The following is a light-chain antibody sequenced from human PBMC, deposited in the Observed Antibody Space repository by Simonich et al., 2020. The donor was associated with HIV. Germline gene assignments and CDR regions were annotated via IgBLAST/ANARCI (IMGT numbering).Light chain of an antibody. CDR1: QSIDNW. J-gene: IGKJ4*01. CDR2: EAS. Sequence: DIQMTQSPSTLSAHVGERVTITCRTSQSIDNWLAGYQQKPGKAPKLLVYEASSLQSGVPSRFSGSGSGAEFTLTISSLQPDDFATYYCLQHNSYPPTFGGGTKVEIK. V-gene: IGKV1-5*03. CDR3: LQHNSYPPT.